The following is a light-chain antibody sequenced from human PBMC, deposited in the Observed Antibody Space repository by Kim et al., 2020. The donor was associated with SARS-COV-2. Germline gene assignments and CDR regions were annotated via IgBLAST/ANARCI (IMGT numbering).Light chain of an antibody. CDR1: QSISSW. V-gene: IGKV1-5*01. Sequence: SASVGDRVTITCRARQSISSWLAWYQQKPGKAPKLLIYDASSLESGVPSRFSGSGSGTEFTLTISSLQPDDFATYYCQQYNSYSYTFGQGTKLEI. J-gene: IGKJ2*01. CDR2: DAS. CDR3: QQYNSYSYT.